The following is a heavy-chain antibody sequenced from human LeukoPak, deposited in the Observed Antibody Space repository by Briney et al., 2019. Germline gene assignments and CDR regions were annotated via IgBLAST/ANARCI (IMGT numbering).Heavy chain of an antibody. CDR1: GFTFSSYW. Sequence: GGALRLSCAASGFTFSSYWVDWGRQTPGEGRVWVSRIASDGSSNNYADSVKGRFSISRDNAKNTLYLQMHSLRVEVTAVYYCARGSTRGGDSDYWGQGTLVTVSS. J-gene: IGHJ4*02. V-gene: IGHV3-74*01. CDR2: IASDGSSN. D-gene: IGHD3-16*01. CDR3: ARGSTRGGDSDY.